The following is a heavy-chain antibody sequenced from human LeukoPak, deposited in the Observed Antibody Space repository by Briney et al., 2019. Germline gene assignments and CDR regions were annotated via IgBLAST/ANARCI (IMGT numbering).Heavy chain of an antibody. CDR2: VNHSGST. CDR3: ARAKRGYSSSWTLTYYFDH. J-gene: IGHJ4*02. CDR1: GGSFSDYY. D-gene: IGHD6-13*01. Sequence: SETLSLTCAVYGGSFSDYYWNWIRQPPGRGLEWIGEVNHSGSTNYNPSLKSRVTISVDTFKNQFSLRLTSVTAADTAVYYCARAKRGYSSSWTLTYYFDHWGRGILVTVSS. V-gene: IGHV4-34*01.